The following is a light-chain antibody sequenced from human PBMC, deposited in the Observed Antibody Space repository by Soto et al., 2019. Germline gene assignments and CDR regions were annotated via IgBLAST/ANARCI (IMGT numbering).Light chain of an antibody. Sequence: QTVVTQPPSVSGAPGQRVTISCTGSSSNIGAGYDVHWYQELPGTAPKLLIYVNSNRPSGVPDRFSGSKSGTSASLAITGLQAEDEADYYCQSYDNRLSGVVVGGGTKVTVL. CDR3: QSYDNRLSGVV. V-gene: IGLV1-40*01. CDR2: VNS. J-gene: IGLJ2*01. CDR1: SSNIGAGYD.